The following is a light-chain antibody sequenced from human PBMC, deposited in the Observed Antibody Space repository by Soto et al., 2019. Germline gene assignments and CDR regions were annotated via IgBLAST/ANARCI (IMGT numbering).Light chain of an antibody. CDR3: QHYNSYLEA. J-gene: IGKJ1*01. CDR1: QSISSW. V-gene: IGKV1-5*03. Sequence: DIQMTKSPSPLSGSVADRVTITCQASQSISSWLAWYQQKPGKAPKLLIYKASTLKSGVPSRFSGSGSGTECTLTISSLQPDDVPTYYCQHYNSYLEAFGQGTKVDIK. CDR2: KAS.